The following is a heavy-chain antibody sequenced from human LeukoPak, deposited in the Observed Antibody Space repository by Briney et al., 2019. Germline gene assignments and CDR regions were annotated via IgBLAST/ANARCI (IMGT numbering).Heavy chain of an antibody. Sequence: SETLSLTCAVSGGSISSSNWWSWVRQPPGKGLEWIGEIYHSGSTNYNPSLKSRVTISVDTSKNQFSLELRSVTAADTAVYYCVRVGRVAVGYNWFDPWGQGTLVTVSS. CDR3: VRVGRVAVGYNWFDP. CDR1: GGSISSSNW. CDR2: IYHSGST. D-gene: IGHD2-15*01. J-gene: IGHJ5*02. V-gene: IGHV4-4*02.